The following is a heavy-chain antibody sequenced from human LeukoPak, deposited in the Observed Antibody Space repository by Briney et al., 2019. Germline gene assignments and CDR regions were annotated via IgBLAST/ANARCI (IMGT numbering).Heavy chain of an antibody. Sequence: NPGGSLRLSCAASGFTFSDYYMSWIRQAPGKGLEWVSYISSSGSTIYYADSVKGRFTISRDNAKNSLYLQMNSLRAEDTAVYYCARDEHYSSSWYRAGEDAFDIWGQGTMVTVSS. CDR1: GFTFSDYY. V-gene: IGHV3-11*01. CDR2: ISSSGSTI. D-gene: IGHD6-13*01. CDR3: ARDEHYSSSWYRAGEDAFDI. J-gene: IGHJ3*02.